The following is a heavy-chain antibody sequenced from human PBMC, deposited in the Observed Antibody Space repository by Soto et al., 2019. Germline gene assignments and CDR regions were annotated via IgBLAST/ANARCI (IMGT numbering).Heavy chain of an antibody. V-gene: IGHV3-23*01. J-gene: IGHJ4*02. Sequence: GGSLRLSCAASGFTFGTYAMNWVRQAPGKGLEWVSSTPGSGGSAYYADSVRGRFTISRDNSKNTVYLQLDSLRPEDSAIYYCVKGGSSGWFYFDFWRQGTQVTVSS. CDR3: VKGGSSGWFYFDF. D-gene: IGHD6-19*01. CDR1: GFTFGTYA. CDR2: TPGSGGSA.